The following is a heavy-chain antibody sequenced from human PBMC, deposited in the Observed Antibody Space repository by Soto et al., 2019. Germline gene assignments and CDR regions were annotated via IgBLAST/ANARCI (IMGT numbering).Heavy chain of an antibody. CDR3: ARGNMDV. CDR1: GFTFNLFT. V-gene: IGHV3-30-3*01. D-gene: IGHD1-1*01. J-gene: IGHJ6*02. Sequence: PGGSLILSCAASGFTFNLFTFHWIRQAPGRGLEWVAVVSHIDDNKYYADSVKGRFTISRDNAKNTLYLQMNSLRPEDTALYYCARGNMDVWGRGTTVTVSS. CDR2: VSHIDDNK.